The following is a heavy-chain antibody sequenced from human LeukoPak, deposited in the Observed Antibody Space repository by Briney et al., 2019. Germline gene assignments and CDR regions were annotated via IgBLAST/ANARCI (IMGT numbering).Heavy chain of an antibody. CDR2: INPNSGGT. J-gene: IGHJ3*01. D-gene: IGHD2-2*01. CDR3: ALLGTCTTTSCVSYDAFDF. CDR1: GYTFTGYY. V-gene: IGHV1-2*02. Sequence: GASVKVSCKASGYTFTGYYMHWVRQAPGQGREGMGWINPNSGGTNYAQKFQGRVTMTRDTSISTAYMALSRLTSDDTAVYYCALLGTCTTTSCVSYDAFDFWGQGTMVTVSS.